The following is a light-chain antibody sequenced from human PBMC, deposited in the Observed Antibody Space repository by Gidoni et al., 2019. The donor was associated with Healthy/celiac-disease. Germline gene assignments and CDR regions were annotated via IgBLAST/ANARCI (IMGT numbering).Light chain of an antibody. CDR3: QQLNSYPLIT. Sequence: DIKLTQSPSFLSASVGDRFTITCRASQGISSYLAWYQHKPGNAPKLLIYAASTLQSGVPSRFSGSGSGTEFTLTISSLQPEDFATYYCQQLNSYPLITFGQGTRLEIK. CDR1: QGISSY. J-gene: IGKJ5*01. CDR2: AAS. V-gene: IGKV1-9*01.